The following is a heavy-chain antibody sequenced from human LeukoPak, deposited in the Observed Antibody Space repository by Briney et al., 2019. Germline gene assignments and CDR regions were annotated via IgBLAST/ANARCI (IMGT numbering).Heavy chain of an antibody. CDR1: GFTFSTYT. CDR2: ISSSSDYI. D-gene: IGHD5-18*01. J-gene: IGHJ4*02. V-gene: IGHV3-21*01. Sequence: GGSLRLSCAASGFTFSTYTINWVRQAPGKGLEWVSSISSSSDYIYYADSLKGRFTISRDDAKNSLYLQMNSLRAEDTAVYYCARVQERLWSFDYWGQGTLVTVSS. CDR3: ARVQERLWSFDY.